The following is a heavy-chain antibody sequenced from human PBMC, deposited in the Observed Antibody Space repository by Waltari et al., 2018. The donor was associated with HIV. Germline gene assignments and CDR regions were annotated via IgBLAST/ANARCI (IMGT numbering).Heavy chain of an antibody. CDR3: VRVVGDGHGSSWLDP. CDR2: IYPPGST. Sequence: QVQLQESGPRQVEPSGTLSLTCAVSGGSISTYNWWTWVRQPPGKGLEWIGEIYPPGSTNYNNSLRSRDTMSVDKAKKQFSREWRSVTAADTAVYYCVRVVGDGHGSSWLDPWGQGTLVTVSS. D-gene: IGHD2-21*01. J-gene: IGHJ5*02. V-gene: IGHV4-4*02. CDR1: GGSISTYNW.